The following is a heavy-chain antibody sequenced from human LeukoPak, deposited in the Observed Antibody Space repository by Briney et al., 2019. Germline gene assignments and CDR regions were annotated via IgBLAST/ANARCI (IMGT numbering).Heavy chain of an antibody. CDR1: GYTFTSYA. J-gene: IGHJ4*02. CDR3: ARGVYSYGPKPVDY. D-gene: IGHD5-18*01. V-gene: IGHV1-3*01. CDR2: INAGNGNT. Sequence: ASVKVSCKATGYTFTSYAMHWVRQAPGQRLGWMGWINAGNGNTKYSQKFQGRVTITRDTSASTAYMELSSLRSEDTAVYYCARGVYSYGPKPVDYWGQGTLVTVSS.